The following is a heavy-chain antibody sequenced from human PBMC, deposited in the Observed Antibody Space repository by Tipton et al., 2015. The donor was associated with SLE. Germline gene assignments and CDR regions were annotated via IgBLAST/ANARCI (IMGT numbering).Heavy chain of an antibody. CDR2: IYHSGST. CDR3: ARGGGKRPY. CDR1: GYSISSGYY. J-gene: IGHJ4*02. Sequence: TLSLTCAVSGYSISSGYYWGWIRQPPGKGLEWIGSIYHSGSTYYNPSLKSRVTISVDTSKNQFSLKLSSVTAADTAVYYCARGGGKRPYWGQGTLVTVSS. D-gene: IGHD3-16*01. V-gene: IGHV4-38-2*01.